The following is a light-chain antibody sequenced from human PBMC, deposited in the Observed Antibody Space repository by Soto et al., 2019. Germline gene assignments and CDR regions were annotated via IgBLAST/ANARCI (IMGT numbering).Light chain of an antibody. CDR2: DVT. CDR3: CSYAGSYTRYV. V-gene: IGLV2-11*01. CDR1: GSDVGDYDF. J-gene: IGLJ1*01. Sequence: QSALTQPRSVSGSPGQSVTISCTGTGSDVGDYDFVSWYQQYPGEAPRVMIYDVTKRPSGVPDRFSASKSGNTASLTISGLQAEDEADYYCCSYAGSYTRYVFGSGTQLTVL.